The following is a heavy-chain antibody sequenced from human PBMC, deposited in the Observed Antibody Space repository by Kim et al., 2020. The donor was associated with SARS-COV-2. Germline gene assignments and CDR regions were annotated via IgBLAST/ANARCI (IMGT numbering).Heavy chain of an antibody. CDR2: ISSNGGST. V-gene: IGHV3-64*01. D-gene: IGHD3-16*02. CDR3: ASRYY. CDR1: GFTFSSYA. J-gene: IGHJ4*02. Sequence: GGSLRLSCAASGFTFSSYAMHWVRQAPGKGLQYVSAISSNGGSTYYANSVKGRFTISRDNSKNTLYLQMGSLRAEDMAVYYCASRYYWGQGTLVTVSS.